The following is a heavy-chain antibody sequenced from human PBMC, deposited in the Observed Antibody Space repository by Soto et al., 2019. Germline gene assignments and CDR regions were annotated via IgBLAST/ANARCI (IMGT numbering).Heavy chain of an antibody. V-gene: IGHV3-33*01. CDR3: ARVAYYYDSSGYWAPNDAFDI. J-gene: IGHJ3*02. D-gene: IGHD3-22*01. Sequence: GGSLRLSCAASGFTFSSYGMHWVRQAPGKGLEWVAVIWYDGSNKYYADSVKGRFTISRDNSKNTLYLQMNSLRAEDTAVYYCARVAYYYDSSGYWAPNDAFDIWGQGTMVTVSS. CDR2: IWYDGSNK. CDR1: GFTFSSYG.